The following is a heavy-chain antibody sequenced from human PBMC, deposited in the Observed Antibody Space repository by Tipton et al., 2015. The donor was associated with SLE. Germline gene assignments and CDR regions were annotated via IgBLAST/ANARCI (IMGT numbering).Heavy chain of an antibody. Sequence: TLSLTCTVSGGSISSYYWSWIRQPPGKGLEWIGYIYYSGSTNYNPSLKSRVTISVDTSKNQFSLKLSSVTAADTAVYYRAMALYYAMGWFDPWGQGTLVTVSS. CDR3: AMALYYAMGWFDP. V-gene: IGHV4-59*12. D-gene: IGHD3-3*01. CDR2: IYYSGST. CDR1: GGSISSYY. J-gene: IGHJ5*02.